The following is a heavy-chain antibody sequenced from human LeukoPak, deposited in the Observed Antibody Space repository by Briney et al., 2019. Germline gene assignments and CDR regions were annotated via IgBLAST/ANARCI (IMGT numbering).Heavy chain of an antibody. CDR2: ISSSSYI. Sequence: GGSLRLSCAASGFTFSSYSMNWVRQAPGKGLEWVSSISSSSYIYYADSVKGRFTISRDNAKNSLYLQMNSLRAEDTAVYYCARDPPWYYTKFPYYFDYWGQGTLVTVSS. CDR1: GFTFSSYS. V-gene: IGHV3-21*01. CDR3: ARDPPWYYTKFPYYFDY. D-gene: IGHD3-3*01. J-gene: IGHJ4*02.